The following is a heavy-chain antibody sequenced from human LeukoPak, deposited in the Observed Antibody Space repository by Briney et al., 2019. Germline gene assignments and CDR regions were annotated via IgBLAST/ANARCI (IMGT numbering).Heavy chain of an antibody. V-gene: IGHV1-18*01. CDR2: ISAYDGET. CDR3: ARVPSSAHQLFSSDY. J-gene: IGHJ4*02. CDR1: GYSFNNYG. D-gene: IGHD3-10*01. Sequence: ASLRVSCKASGYSFNNYGISWVRQAPGQGLEWMAWISAYDGETRCKQNLQGRVTMTTDTSTSTAYMGLTSLTTDDTAIYYCARVPSSAHQLFSSDYWGQGTLVTVSS.